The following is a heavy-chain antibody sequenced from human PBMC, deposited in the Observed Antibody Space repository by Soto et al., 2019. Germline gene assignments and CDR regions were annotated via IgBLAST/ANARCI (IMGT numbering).Heavy chain of an antibody. V-gene: IGHV1-69-2*01. CDR2: VDPEDGET. Sequence: EVQLVQSGAEVKKPGATVKISCKVSGYTFTDYYMHWVQQAPGKGLERMGLVDPEDGETIYAEKFQGRVTITAHTSTDTAYMELSSLRSEDTAVYYCATRSRQLGRLGGYYGMDVWGQGTTVTVSS. J-gene: IGHJ6*02. CDR1: GYTFTDYY. D-gene: IGHD3-16*01. CDR3: ATRSRQLGRLGGYYGMDV.